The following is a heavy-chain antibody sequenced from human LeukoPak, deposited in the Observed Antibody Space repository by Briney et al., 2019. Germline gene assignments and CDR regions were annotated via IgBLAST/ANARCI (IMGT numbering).Heavy chain of an antibody. Sequence: GGSLRLSCAASGFTFSTYAMIWVRQAPGKGLEWVSVIGGSGSYTYYADSAKGRFTISRDNSKDTLYLQMNSLRAEDTAVYYCARDWYDYWGQGTLVTVPS. CDR1: GFTFSTYA. J-gene: IGHJ4*02. CDR3: ARDWYDY. CDR2: IGGSGSYT. D-gene: IGHD6-13*01. V-gene: IGHV3-23*01.